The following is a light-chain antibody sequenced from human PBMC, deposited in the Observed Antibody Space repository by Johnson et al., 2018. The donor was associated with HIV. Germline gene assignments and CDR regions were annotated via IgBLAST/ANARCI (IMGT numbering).Light chain of an antibody. V-gene: IGLV1-51*01. J-gene: IGLJ1*01. CDR1: SSNIGNNY. CDR3: GTWDSSLSAGECYV. CDR2: DNN. Sequence: QSVLTQPPSVSAAPGQKVTISCSGSSSNIGNNYVSWYQQLPGTAPKLLIYDNNKRPSGIPDRFSGSKSGTSATLGITGLQTGDEADYYCGTWDSSLSAGECYVFGTGTKVTVL.